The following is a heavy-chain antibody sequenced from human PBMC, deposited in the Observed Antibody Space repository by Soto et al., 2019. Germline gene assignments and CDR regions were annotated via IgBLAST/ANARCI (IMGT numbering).Heavy chain of an antibody. CDR2: ISWDGGST. V-gene: IGHV3-43*01. CDR1: GFTFDDYT. Sequence: GGSLRLSCAASGFTFDDYTMHWVRQAPGKGLEWVSLISWDGGSTYYADSVKGRFTISRDNSKNSLYLQMNSLRTEDTALYYCAKDYNWNYFSYYGMDVWGQGTTVTVSS. D-gene: IGHD1-7*01. J-gene: IGHJ6*02. CDR3: AKDYNWNYFSYYGMDV.